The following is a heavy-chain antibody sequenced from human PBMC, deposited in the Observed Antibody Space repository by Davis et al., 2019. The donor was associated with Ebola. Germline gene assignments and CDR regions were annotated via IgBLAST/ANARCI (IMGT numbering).Heavy chain of an antibody. D-gene: IGHD2-15*01. CDR2: ISSSSSTI. Sequence: PGGSLRLSCAASGFTFSSYSMNWVRQAPGKGLEWVSYISSSSSTIYYADSVKGRFTISRDNAKNSLYLQMNSLRAEDTAVYYCASPYCSGGSCYSRAFDIWGQGTMVTVSS. V-gene: IGHV3-48*01. CDR1: GFTFSSYS. J-gene: IGHJ3*02. CDR3: ASPYCSGGSCYSRAFDI.